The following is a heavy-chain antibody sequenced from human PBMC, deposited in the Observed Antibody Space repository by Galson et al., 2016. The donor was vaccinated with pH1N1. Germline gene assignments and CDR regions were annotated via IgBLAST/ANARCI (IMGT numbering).Heavy chain of an antibody. J-gene: IGHJ4*02. CDR3: ARDRVALTGIFDY. Sequence: SYYWGWIRQPPGKGLEWIATIHYNGNTYHNPSLKSRVTISVDTSKNQFSLRLSSVTAADTAVYFCARDRVALTGIFDYWGQGALVTVSS. V-gene: IGHV4-39*07. CDR2: IHYNGNT. CDR1: SYY. D-gene: IGHD3-10*01.